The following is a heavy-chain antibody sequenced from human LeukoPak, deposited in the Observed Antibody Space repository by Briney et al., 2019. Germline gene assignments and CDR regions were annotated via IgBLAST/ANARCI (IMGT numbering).Heavy chain of an antibody. D-gene: IGHD1-26*01. CDR2: ISASGGST. J-gene: IGHJ4*02. CDR1: GFIFSSYT. CDR3: AKDLNPREAGATIDY. Sequence: GGSLRLSCAASGFIFSSYTMSWVRQVPGKGLEWVSGISASGGSTSYADSVRGRFTISRDNSKNTLYVQMNSLRAEDTAVYHCAKDLNPREAGATIDYWGQGTLVTVSS. V-gene: IGHV3-23*01.